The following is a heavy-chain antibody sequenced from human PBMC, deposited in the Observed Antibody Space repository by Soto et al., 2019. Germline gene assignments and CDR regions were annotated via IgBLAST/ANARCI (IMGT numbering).Heavy chain of an antibody. V-gene: IGHV3-23*01. Sequence: EVQLLESGGGLVQPGGSLRLSCVGSGFFFSSYTMTWVRQAPGKGLEWVSSFSATSENTYYADSVRCRFTISRDNSKNTLFLQMNSLTAEDTAMYYCAKARAKQGVRLPCDYWGQGILVIVSS. D-gene: IGHD2-21*01. CDR3: AKARAKQGVRLPCDY. J-gene: IGHJ4*02. CDR2: FSATSENT. CDR1: GFFFSSYT.